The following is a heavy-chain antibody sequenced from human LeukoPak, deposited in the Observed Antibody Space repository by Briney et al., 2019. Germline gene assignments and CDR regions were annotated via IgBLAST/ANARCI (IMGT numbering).Heavy chain of an antibody. CDR3: ARVRYDFWSGYYAYYMDV. CDR2: ISAYNSNT. V-gene: IGHV1-18*01. J-gene: IGHJ6*03. Sequence: ASVKVSCKASGYTFTSYGISWVRQAPGQGLEWMGWISAYNSNTNYAQKPQGRVTMTTDTSTSTAYMELRSLRSDDTAVYYCARVRYDFWSGYYAYYMDVWGKGTTVTVSS. CDR1: GYTFTSYG. D-gene: IGHD3-3*01.